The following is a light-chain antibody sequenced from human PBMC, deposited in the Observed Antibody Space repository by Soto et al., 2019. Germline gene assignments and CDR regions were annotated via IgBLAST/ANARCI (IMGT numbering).Light chain of an antibody. CDR2: SND. CDR3: AAWDASLNGWV. V-gene: IGLV1-44*01. CDR1: SSNIGSHT. Sequence: QSVLTQPPSASGTPGQRVTISCSGSSSNIGSHTVSWFQHLPGTAPKLLIYSNDQRPSGVPDRFSGSKSGTSASLAISWLQSEDEDDYYCAAWDASLNGWVFGGGTKVTVL. J-gene: IGLJ3*02.